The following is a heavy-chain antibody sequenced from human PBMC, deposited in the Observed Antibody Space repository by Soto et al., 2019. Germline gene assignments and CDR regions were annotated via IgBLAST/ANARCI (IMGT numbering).Heavy chain of an antibody. V-gene: IGHV2-5*02. D-gene: IGHD4-17*01. Sequence: SGPTLVNPTQTLTLTCAFSGFSLSTSRVAVGWIRQPPGKALEWLAHIYWDDDKRYCPSLESRLTITKDTSKNQVVLTMTNMNPLDTATYFCAHRTVETPFDYRGQGTPVTVSS. J-gene: IGHJ4*02. CDR2: IYWDDDK. CDR1: GFSLSTSRVA. CDR3: AHRTVETPFDY.